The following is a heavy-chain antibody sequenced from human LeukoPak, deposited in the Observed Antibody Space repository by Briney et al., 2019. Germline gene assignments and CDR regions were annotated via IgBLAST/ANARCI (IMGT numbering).Heavy chain of an antibody. CDR1: GYTFTSYD. CDR3: ARRTRYSSGWYVGY. CDR2: MNPNSGNT. Sequence: ASVKVSCKASGYTFTSYDINWVRQATGQGLERMGWMNPNSGNTGYAQKFQGRVTMTRSTSISTAYMELSSLRSEDTAVYYCARRTRYSSGWYVGYWGQGTLVTVSS. D-gene: IGHD6-19*01. V-gene: IGHV1-8*01. J-gene: IGHJ4*02.